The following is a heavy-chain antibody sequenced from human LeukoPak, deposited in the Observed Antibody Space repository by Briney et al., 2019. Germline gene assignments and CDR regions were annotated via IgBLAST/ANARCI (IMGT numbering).Heavy chain of an antibody. CDR2: INPNSGGT. V-gene: IGHV1-2*02. CDR1: GYTFTGYY. D-gene: IGHD3-3*01. J-gene: IGHJ5*02. Sequence: VKVSCKASGYTFTGYYMHWVRQAPGQGLEWMGWINPNSGGTNYAQKFQGRVTMTRDTSISTAYMELRSLRSDDTAVYYCARVFEYYDFWSGSRQQNWFDPWGQGTLVTVSS. CDR3: ARVFEYYDFWSGSRQQNWFDP.